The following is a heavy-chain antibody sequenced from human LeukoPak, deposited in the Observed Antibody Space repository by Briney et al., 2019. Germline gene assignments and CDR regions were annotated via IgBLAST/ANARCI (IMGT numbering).Heavy chain of an antibody. V-gene: IGHV3-64*01. J-gene: IGHJ4*02. D-gene: IGHD2-21*01. CDR2: IISYGGST. CDR3: ARDLGGPRTGVCVY. CDR1: GFAFSNYA. Sequence: GGSLRLSCAVSGFAFSNYAMHWVRQAPGKGLEYVSGIISYGGSTYYANSVKGRFTISRDNSKNTLYLQMGSLRAEDMAVYYCARDLGGPRTGVCVYWGQGTLVTVSS.